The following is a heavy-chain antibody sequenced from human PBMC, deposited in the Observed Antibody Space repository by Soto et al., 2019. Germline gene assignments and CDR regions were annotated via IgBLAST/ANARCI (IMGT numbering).Heavy chain of an antibody. V-gene: IGHV5-10-1*01. D-gene: IGHD2-2*01. J-gene: IGHJ6*03. CDR3: ARFMAEPYCSSTSCYRYHYYYYMDV. Sequence: GESLKISCKGSGYSFTSYWISWVRQMPGKGLEWMGRIDPSDSYTNYSPSFQGHVTISADKSISTAYLQWSSLKAADTAVYYCARFMAEPYCSSTSCYRYHYYYYMDVWGKGTTVTVSS. CDR2: IDPSDSYT. CDR1: GYSFTSYW.